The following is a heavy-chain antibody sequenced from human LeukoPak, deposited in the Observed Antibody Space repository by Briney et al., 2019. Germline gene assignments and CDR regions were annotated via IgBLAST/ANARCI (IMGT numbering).Heavy chain of an antibody. CDR3: VNPGWYYDSSGYSYYYGMDV. CDR1: GFTFSRYG. J-gene: IGHJ6*02. CDR2: IVSNGDST. V-gene: IGHV3-64D*09. Sequence: GGTLRLSCSASGFTFSRYGMHWVRQAPGKGLEYVSAIVSNGDSTYYADSVKGRFTISRDNAKNTLYLQMSSLRPDDTAVYYCVNPGWYYDSSGYSYYYGMDVWGQGTTVTVSS. D-gene: IGHD3-22*01.